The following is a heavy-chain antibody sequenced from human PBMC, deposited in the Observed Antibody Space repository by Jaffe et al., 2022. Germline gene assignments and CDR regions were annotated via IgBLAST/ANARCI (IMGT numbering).Heavy chain of an antibody. CDR1: GFTFSSSA. J-gene: IGHJ4*02. Sequence: EVQLLESGGDLVQPGGSLRLSCAASGFTFSSSAMSWVRQAPGKGLEWVSAISDSGGTTYYADSVKGRFTISRDNSKNTLYLQMNSLRAEDTAVYYCAKDQWAATILYYFDYWGQGTLVTVSS. D-gene: IGHD5-12*01. V-gene: IGHV3-23*01. CDR3: AKDQWAATILYYFDY. CDR2: ISDSGGTT.